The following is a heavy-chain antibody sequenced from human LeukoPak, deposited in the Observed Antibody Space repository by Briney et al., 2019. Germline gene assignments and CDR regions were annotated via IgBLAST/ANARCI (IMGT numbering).Heavy chain of an antibody. CDR3: ARDRVGDSSGYYYITNYYYYGMDV. CDR2: ISAYNGNT. J-gene: IGHJ6*02. CDR1: GYTFTSYG. Sequence: ASVKVSCKASGYTFTSYGISWVRQAPGQGLEWMGWISAYNGNTNYAQKLQGRVTMTTDTSTSTAYMELRSLRSDDTAVYYCARDRVGDSSGYYYITNYYYYGMDVWGQGTTVTVSS. D-gene: IGHD3-22*01. V-gene: IGHV1-18*01.